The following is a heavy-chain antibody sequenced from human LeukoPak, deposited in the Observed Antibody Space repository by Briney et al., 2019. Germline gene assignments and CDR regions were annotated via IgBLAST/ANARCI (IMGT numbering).Heavy chain of an antibody. J-gene: IGHJ4*02. CDR2: IYYSGST. D-gene: IGHD2-15*01. V-gene: IGHV4-59*01. Sequence: LGTLSLTCTVSGGSISSYYWSWIRQPPGKGLEWIGDIYYSGSTNHNPSLKSRVTISVDTSKHQFSLKLSSVTAADTAVYYCARALTPGYCSGGTCSYFDYWGQGTLVTASS. CDR1: GGSISSYY. CDR3: ARALTPGYCSGGTCSYFDY.